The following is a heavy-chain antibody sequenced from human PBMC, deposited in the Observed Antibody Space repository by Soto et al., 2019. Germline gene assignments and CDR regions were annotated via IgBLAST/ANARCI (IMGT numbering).Heavy chain of an antibody. V-gene: IGHV3-7*01. CDR2: IKQDGSEK. Sequence: GGSLRLSCVASEFTFSNYWMSWVRQAPGKGLEWVANIKQDGSEKYYVDSVKGRFTISRDNAKNSLYLQMNSLRAEDTALYYCARVYPGTGWPFHYYGMDVWGQGTTVTVSS. CDR1: EFTFSNYW. J-gene: IGHJ6*02. D-gene: IGHD6-25*01. CDR3: ARVYPGTGWPFHYYGMDV.